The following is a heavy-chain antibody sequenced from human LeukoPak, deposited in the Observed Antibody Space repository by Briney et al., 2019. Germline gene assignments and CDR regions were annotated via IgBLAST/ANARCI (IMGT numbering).Heavy chain of an antibody. D-gene: IGHD3-10*01. Sequence: SETLSLTCTVSSGSINNYFWSWIRQPPGKGLEWIGDIFYSGSTNYNPSLKSRVTISVDTSKNQFSLKLTSVTAADTALYYCAKLVSELGAFNTWGQGTMVTVSS. J-gene: IGHJ3*02. CDR1: SGSINNYF. CDR3: AKLVSELGAFNT. V-gene: IGHV4-59*01. CDR2: IFYSGST.